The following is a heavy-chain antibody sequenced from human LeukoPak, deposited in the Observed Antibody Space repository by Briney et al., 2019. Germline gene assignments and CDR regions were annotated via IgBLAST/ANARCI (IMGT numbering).Heavy chain of an antibody. Sequence: SETLSLTCTVSGGSISSSSYYWGWIRQPPGKGLEWIGSIYYGGSTYYNPSLKSRVTISVDTSKNQFSLKLSSVTAADTAVYYCARASFWESPVNWFDPWGQGTLVTVSS. CDR3: ARASFWESPVNWFDP. D-gene: IGHD3-16*01. CDR2: IYYGGST. V-gene: IGHV4-39*07. J-gene: IGHJ5*02. CDR1: GGSISSSSYY.